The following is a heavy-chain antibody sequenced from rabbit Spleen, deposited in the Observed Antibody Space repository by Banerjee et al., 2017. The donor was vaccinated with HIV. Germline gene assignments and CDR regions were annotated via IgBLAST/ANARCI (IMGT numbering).Heavy chain of an antibody. Sequence: QEQLEESGGGLVKPEGSLTLTCKASGFSFSDRDVMCWVRQAPGKGLEWIACINIVTGKSVYASWAKGRFTMSRTSSTTVTLQMTSLTAADTATYFCARGSIYVGFGYGLWGPGTLVTVS. J-gene: IGHJ4*01. CDR3: ARGSIYVGFGYGL. V-gene: IGHV1S45*01. CDR1: GFSFSDRDV. D-gene: IGHD4-2*01. CDR2: INIVTGKS.